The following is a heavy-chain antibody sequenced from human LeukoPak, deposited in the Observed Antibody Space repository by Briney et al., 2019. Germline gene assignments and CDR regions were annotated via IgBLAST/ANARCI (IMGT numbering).Heavy chain of an antibody. J-gene: IGHJ6*02. CDR1: GGSISSYY. V-gene: IGHV4-59*08. D-gene: IGHD3-3*01. Sequence: SETLSLTCTVSGGSISSYYWSWIWQPPGKGLEWIGYIYYSGSTNYNPSLKSRVTISVDTSKNQFSLKLSSVTAADTAVYYCARHGALTIYYGMDVWGQGTTVTVSS. CDR3: ARHGALTIYYGMDV. CDR2: IYYSGST.